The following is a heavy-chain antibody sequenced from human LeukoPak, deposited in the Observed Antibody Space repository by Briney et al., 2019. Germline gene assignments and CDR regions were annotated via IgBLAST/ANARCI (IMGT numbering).Heavy chain of an antibody. V-gene: IGHV5-51*01. CDR3: ARLLWYYDSSGYSPQYFDY. CDR2: IYLGDSDT. D-gene: IGHD3-22*01. Sequence: GESLEISCQGSGYSFTSYRIGWVRQMPGKGLEWMGIIYLGDSDTRYSPSFQGQVTISADKSISTAYLQWSSLKASDTAMYYCARLLWYYDSSGYSPQYFDYWGQGTLVTVSS. CDR1: GYSFTSYR. J-gene: IGHJ4*02.